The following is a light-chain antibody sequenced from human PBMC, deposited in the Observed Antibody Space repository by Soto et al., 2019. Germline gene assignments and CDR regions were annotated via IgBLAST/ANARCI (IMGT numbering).Light chain of an antibody. CDR3: QQHGSSPWT. CDR1: QSVSSSY. CDR2: GAS. V-gene: IGKV3-20*01. J-gene: IGKJ1*01. Sequence: EIVLTQSPGTLSLSPGERATLSCRASQSVSSSYLAWYQQKPGQAPRLLIYGASSRATGIPDRFSGSGSGTDFTLTISRLEPEDFAVYYCQQHGSSPWTFGQGPKVDIK.